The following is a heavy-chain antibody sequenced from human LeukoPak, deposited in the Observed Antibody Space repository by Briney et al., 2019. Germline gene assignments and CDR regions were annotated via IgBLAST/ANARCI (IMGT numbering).Heavy chain of an antibody. J-gene: IGHJ4*02. CDR2: ISSSSSTI. Sequence: PGGSLRLSCAASGFTFSSYSMNWVRQAPGKGLEWVSYISSSSSTIYYADSVKGRFTISRDNAKNSLYLQMNSLRAEDTAVYYCARDYIGGWNDYWGQGTLVTVSS. V-gene: IGHV3-48*01. D-gene: IGHD3-16*01. CDR3: ARDYIGGWNDY. CDR1: GFTFSSYS.